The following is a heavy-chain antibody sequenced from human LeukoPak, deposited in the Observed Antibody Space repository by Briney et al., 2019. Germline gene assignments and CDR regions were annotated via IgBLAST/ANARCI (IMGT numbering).Heavy chain of an antibody. D-gene: IGHD5/OR15-5a*01. J-gene: IGHJ3*02. CDR2: ISGSGGST. V-gene: IGHV3-23*01. CDR1: GFTFSSYA. CDR3: AKALSVYGDAFDI. Sequence: PGGSLRLSCAASGFTFSSYAMSWVRQAPGKGLGWVSAISGSGGSTYYADSVKGRFTISRDNSKNTLYLQMNSLRAEDTAVYYCAKALSVYGDAFDIWGQGTMVTVSS.